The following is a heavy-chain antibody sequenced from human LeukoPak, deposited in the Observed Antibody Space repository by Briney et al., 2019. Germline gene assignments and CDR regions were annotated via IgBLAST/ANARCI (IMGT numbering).Heavy chain of an antibody. J-gene: IGHJ4*02. CDR1: GGSISSDY. D-gene: IGHD6-19*01. CDR2: IYISGNT. V-gene: IGHV4-4*08. CDR3: ARVAGGTSSGWVDY. Sequence: SETLSLTCTVSGGSISSDYWSWIRQPPGKGLEWIGYIYISGNTNYNPSLKSRVTISMDTSKNQFSLKLRSVTAADTAVYYCARVAGGTSSGWVDYWGQGTLVTVSS.